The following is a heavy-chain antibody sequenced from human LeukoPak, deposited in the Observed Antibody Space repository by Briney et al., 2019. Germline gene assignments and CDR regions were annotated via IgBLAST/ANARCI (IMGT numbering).Heavy chain of an antibody. CDR1: GGSFSGYY. V-gene: IGHV4-34*01. D-gene: IGHD3-22*01. Sequence: KPSETLSLTCAVYGGSFSGYYWSWIRQPPGKGLEWIGEINHSGSTNYNPSLKSRVTISVDTSENQFSLKLSSVTAADTAVYYCARGYDSSGYYTGLIDYWGQGTLVTVSS. CDR2: INHSGST. J-gene: IGHJ4*02. CDR3: ARGYDSSGYYTGLIDY.